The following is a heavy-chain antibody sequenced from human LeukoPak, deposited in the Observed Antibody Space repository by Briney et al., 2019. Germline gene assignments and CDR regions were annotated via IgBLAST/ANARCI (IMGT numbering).Heavy chain of an antibody. Sequence: GRSLRLSCAASGFTFSSYWMSWVGKDPGKGREWVGTIKQDVSENYYVDHVKGRFTISRDNAKISLYLQMTSLRAEDTAVYYCARDPDIAARYYYYAMDGWCQGPTVTVS. CDR1: GFTFSSYW. J-gene: IGHJ6*02. D-gene: IGHD6-6*01. CDR2: IKQDVSEN. CDR3: ARDPDIAARYYYYAMDG. V-gene: IGHV3-7*05.